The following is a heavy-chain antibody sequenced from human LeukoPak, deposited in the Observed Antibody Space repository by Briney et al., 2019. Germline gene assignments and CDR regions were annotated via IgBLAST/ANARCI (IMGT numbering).Heavy chain of an antibody. D-gene: IGHD6-19*01. CDR2: INHDGTT. CDR3: ARGSNSVAY. CDR1: GGSFSDSY. J-gene: IGHJ4*02. Sequence: SETLSLTCAVYGGSFSDSYWGWIRQPPGGGLEWIGEINHDGTTNYNPSLKSRVTILVDTSKKQFSLSLSSVGAADTAVYYCARGSNSVAYWGKGSLVTVSS. V-gene: IGHV4-34*01.